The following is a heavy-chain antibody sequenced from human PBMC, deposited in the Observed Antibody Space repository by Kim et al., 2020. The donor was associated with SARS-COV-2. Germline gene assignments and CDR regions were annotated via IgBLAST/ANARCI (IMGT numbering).Heavy chain of an antibody. V-gene: IGHV3-53*01. CDR2: LYSSGIT. J-gene: IGHJ4*02. CDR3: ARGGRGYSPFDY. D-gene: IGHD5-18*01. Sequence: GGSLRLSCAASGFTVSSNYMNWVRQAPGKGLEWVSVLYSSGITYYAASVKGRFTISRDNSKNTLFLQMNSRGAEDTAVYYCARGGRGYSPFDYWGRGTLVTVSS. CDR1: GFTVSSNY.